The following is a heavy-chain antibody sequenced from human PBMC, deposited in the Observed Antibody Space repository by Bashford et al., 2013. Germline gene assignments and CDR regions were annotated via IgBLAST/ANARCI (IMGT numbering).Heavy chain of an antibody. V-gene: IGHV3-7*03. J-gene: IGHJ4*02. CDR1: GFTFSTYW. CDR2: IKQDGSEK. CDR3: ARERALRY. Sequence: GGSLRLSCAASGFTFSTYWMTWVRQAPGKGLESVANIKQDGSEKCYVDSVRGRFTISRDNAKNSLYLQMNSLRVEDTAMYYCARERALRYWGQGTLVTVSS.